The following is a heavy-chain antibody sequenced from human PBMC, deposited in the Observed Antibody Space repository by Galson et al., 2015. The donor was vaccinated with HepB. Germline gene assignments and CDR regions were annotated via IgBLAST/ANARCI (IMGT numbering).Heavy chain of an antibody. Sequence: SLRLSCAASGFTFSSYAMSWVRQAPGKGLEWVSAISGSGGSTYYADSVKGRFTISRDNSKNTLYLQMNSLRAEDTAVYYCAKDYYYDSSGYYSFDYWGQGTLVTVSS. CDR1: GFTFSSYA. CDR3: AKDYYYDSSGYYSFDY. D-gene: IGHD3-22*01. V-gene: IGHV3-23*01. CDR2: ISGSGGST. J-gene: IGHJ4*02.